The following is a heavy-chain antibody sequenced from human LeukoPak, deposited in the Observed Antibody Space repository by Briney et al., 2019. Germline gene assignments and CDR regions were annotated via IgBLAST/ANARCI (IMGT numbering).Heavy chain of an antibody. CDR3: AREVAGYCSSTSCYIDY. J-gene: IGHJ4*02. V-gene: IGHV1-2*02. CDR2: INPNSGGT. CDR1: GYTFTCYY. D-gene: IGHD2-2*02. Sequence: ASVKVSCKASGYTFTCYYMHWVRQAPGQGLEWMGWINPNSGGTNYAQKFQGRVTMTRDTSISTAYMELSRLRSDDTAVYYCAREVAGYCSSTSCYIDYWGQGTLVTVSS.